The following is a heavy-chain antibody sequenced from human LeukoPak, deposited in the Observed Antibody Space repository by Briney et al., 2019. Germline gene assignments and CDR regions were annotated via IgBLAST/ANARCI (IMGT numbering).Heavy chain of an antibody. V-gene: IGHV4-39*07. Sequence: SETLSPTCTVSGGSISSSSYYWGWIRQPPGKGLEWIGSIYYSGSTYYNPSLKSRVTISVDTSKNQFSLNLSSVTAADTAVYYCASRTYYYDDTGYYSGAAFDIWGQGTMVTVSS. D-gene: IGHD3-22*01. CDR1: GGSISSSSYY. CDR3: ASRTYYYDDTGYYSGAAFDI. J-gene: IGHJ3*02. CDR2: IYYSGST.